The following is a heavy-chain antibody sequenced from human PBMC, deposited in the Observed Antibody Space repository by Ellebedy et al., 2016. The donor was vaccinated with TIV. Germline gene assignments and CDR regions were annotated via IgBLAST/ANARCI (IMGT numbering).Heavy chain of an antibody. Sequence: GESLKISCAVSGFTFSNYWMSWARQAPGKGLEWVATIKQDGSEIHYVDSVKGRFTISRDNAKNSLYLQMNSLRAEDTALYYCARDAYPYAMDVWGQGTTVTVSS. CDR1: GFTFSNYW. J-gene: IGHJ6*02. CDR3: ARDAYPYAMDV. CDR2: IKQDGSEI. D-gene: IGHD2-2*02. V-gene: IGHV3-7*03.